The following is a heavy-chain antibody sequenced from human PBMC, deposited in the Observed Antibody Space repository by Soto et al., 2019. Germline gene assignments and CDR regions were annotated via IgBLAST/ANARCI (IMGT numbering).Heavy chain of an antibody. CDR3: ARVRDSGYDWYFDY. CDR1: GFTVSSNY. CDR2: IYSGGST. J-gene: IGHJ4*02. Sequence: GSLRLSCAASGFTVSSNYMSWVRQAPGKGLEWVSVIYSGGSTYYADSVKGRFTISRDNSKNTLYLQMNSLRVEDTAVYYCARVRDSGYDWYFDYWGQGTLVTVSS. V-gene: IGHV3-66*01. D-gene: IGHD5-12*01.